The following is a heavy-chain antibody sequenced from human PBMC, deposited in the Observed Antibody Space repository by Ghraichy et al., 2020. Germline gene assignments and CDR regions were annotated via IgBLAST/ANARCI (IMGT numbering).Heavy chain of an antibody. D-gene: IGHD6-19*01. CDR1: GFTFTRYA. CDR2: INNGGNI. Sequence: GGSLRLSCVASGFTFTRYAMSWVRQAPGKGLEWVASINNGGNINYADSVKGRFTISRDTSKNTLFLQLDSLRTEDTATYYCAKDHISSGWPSFDYLGQGTVVTVSS. J-gene: IGHJ4*02. CDR3: AKDHISSGWPSFDY. V-gene: IGHV3-23*01.